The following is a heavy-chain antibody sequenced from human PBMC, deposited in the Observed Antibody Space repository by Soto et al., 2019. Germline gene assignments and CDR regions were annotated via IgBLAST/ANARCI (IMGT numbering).Heavy chain of an antibody. CDR2: IMPIFGAT. CDR3: ARDADLDY. J-gene: IGHJ4*02. V-gene: IGHV1-69*01. Sequence: QVQLVQSGAEVKKPGSSVKVSCTAPGGTFSSNPFTWMRQAPGRGLEWMGEIMPIFGATNYAQKFQDRVTITADDSTTTVYMERSSLRSEDTAVYYCARDADLDYWGQGALVPGAS. CDR1: GGTFSSNP.